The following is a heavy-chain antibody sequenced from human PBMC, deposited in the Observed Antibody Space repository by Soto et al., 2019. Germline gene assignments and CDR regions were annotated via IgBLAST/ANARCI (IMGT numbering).Heavy chain of an antibody. CDR2: ISAYNGNT. V-gene: IGHV1-18*01. D-gene: IGHD6-19*01. J-gene: IGHJ4*02. Sequence: QVQLVQSGAEVKKPGASVKVSCKASGYTFTSYGISWVRPAPGQGLEWMGWISAYNGNTNYAQKLQGRVTMTTDTSTSTADMELRSLRSDDTAVYYCARDLRRQLYSSGWPDYWGQGTLVTVSS. CDR3: ARDLRRQLYSSGWPDY. CDR1: GYTFTSYG.